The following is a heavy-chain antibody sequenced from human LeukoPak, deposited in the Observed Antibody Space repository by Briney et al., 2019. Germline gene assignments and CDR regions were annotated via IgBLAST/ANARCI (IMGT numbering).Heavy chain of an antibody. Sequence: PGGSLRLSCAASGFTFSSYSMNWVRQAPGKGLEWVSSISSSSSYIYSADSVKGRFTISRDNTKNTLYLQMNSLRADDTAVYYCARESVAVDSWGQGTLVTVSS. CDR2: ISSSSSYI. D-gene: IGHD6-19*01. CDR1: GFTFSSYS. CDR3: ARESVAVDS. J-gene: IGHJ4*02. V-gene: IGHV3-21*01.